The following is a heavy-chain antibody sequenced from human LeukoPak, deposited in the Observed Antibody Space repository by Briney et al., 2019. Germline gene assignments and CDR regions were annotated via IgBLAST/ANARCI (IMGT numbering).Heavy chain of an antibody. CDR3: ARASGIYGSGWYFDY. Sequence: GGSLRLSCAASGFTFNNYVMSWVRQAPGKGLEWVSTINGGGYNTYYADSVKGRFTISRDNSKNTLSPQVNTLRAEDTAVYYCARASGIYGSGWYFDYWGQGTLVTVSS. V-gene: IGHV3-23*01. D-gene: IGHD6-19*01. CDR1: GFTFNNYV. J-gene: IGHJ4*02. CDR2: INGGGYNT.